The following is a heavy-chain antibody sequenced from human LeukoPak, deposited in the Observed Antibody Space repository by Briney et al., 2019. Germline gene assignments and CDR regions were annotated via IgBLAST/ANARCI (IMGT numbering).Heavy chain of an antibody. J-gene: IGHJ4*02. D-gene: IGHD3-10*01. Sequence: GGSLRLSCAASGFTFSDYYMRWIRQAPGMGLEGVSYISSSSSYTNYADSVKGRFTISRDNAKNSLYLQMNSLRAEDTAVYYCARGHLWFGEPILDYWGQGTLVTVSS. CDR3: ARGHLWFGEPILDY. CDR2: ISSSSSYT. V-gene: IGHV3-11*06. CDR1: GFTFSDYY.